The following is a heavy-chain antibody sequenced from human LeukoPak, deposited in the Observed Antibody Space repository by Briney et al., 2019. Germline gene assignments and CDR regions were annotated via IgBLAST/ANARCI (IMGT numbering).Heavy chain of an antibody. J-gene: IGHJ4*02. D-gene: IGHD4-17*01. CDR1: GGSISSRSHY. CDR3: ATFDYGDYYTPSFDY. Sequence: SETLPLTCVVSGGSISSRSHYWGWIRQPPGKGLEWIGSIYYSGSTFYNPSLKSRVTISIDTSKSQFSLKLSSVTAADTAVYYCATFDYGDYYTPSFDYWGQGTLVTVSS. CDR2: IYYSGST. V-gene: IGHV4-39*01.